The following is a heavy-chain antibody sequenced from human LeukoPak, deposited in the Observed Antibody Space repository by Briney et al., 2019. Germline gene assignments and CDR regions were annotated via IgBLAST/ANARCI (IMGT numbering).Heavy chain of an antibody. D-gene: IGHD2-2*01. CDR3: AKDLPAAYFDY. CDR2: VRSDGGIK. Sequence: GSLRLSCAASGFTFSSNGMYWVRQAPGKGLEWVAFVRSDGGIKYYADSVKGRFTISRDNSRTTVYLQMNSLRAEDTAVYHCAKDLPAAYFDYWGQGTLVTVSS. CDR1: GFTFSSNG. V-gene: IGHV3-30*02. J-gene: IGHJ4*02.